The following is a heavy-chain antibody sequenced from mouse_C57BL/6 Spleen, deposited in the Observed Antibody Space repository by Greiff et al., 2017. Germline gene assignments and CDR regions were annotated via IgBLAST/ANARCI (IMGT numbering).Heavy chain of an antibody. J-gene: IGHJ4*01. CDR1: GYAFTNYL. CDR2: INPGSGGT. V-gene: IGHV1-54*01. Sequence: QVQLQQSGAELVRPGTSVKVSCKASGYAFTNYLIEWVKQRPGQGLEWIGVINPGSGGTNYTAQFKGKATLTADKSSSTAYMQLSSLTSEDSAVYFCARGDYYGSSDYAMDDWGQGTSVTVSS. CDR3: ARGDYYGSSDYAMDD. D-gene: IGHD1-1*01.